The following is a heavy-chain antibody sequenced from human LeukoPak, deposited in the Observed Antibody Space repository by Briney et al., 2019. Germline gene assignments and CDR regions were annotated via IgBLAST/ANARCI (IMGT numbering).Heavy chain of an antibody. J-gene: IGHJ3*02. Sequence: SETLSLTCTVSGGSISSYYWSWIRQPAGKGLEWIGRIYTSGSTNYNPSLKSRVTISVDTSKNQFSLKLSSVTAADTAVYYCARDTGDLYSSGESGAFDIWGQGTMVTVSS. V-gene: IGHV4-4*07. CDR3: ARDTGDLYSSGESGAFDI. CDR2: IYTSGST. CDR1: GGSISSYY. D-gene: IGHD6-19*01.